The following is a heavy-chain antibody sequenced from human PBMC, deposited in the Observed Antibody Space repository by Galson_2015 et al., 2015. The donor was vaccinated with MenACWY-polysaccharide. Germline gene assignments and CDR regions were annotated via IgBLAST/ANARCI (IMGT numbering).Heavy chain of an antibody. Sequence: SLRLSCAASGFKFSDYTLHWLRQAPGKGLEWVAVISYLGNNEYYANSVKGRFTISRDNSNNTLYLQTNSLKTADTAIYYCVRDRGRWEPRSNYFDPWGQGTLVTVSS. CDR3: VRDRGRWEPRSNYFDP. J-gene: IGHJ5*02. CDR2: ISYLGNNE. CDR1: GFKFSDYT. V-gene: IGHV3-30-3*01. D-gene: IGHD4-11*01.